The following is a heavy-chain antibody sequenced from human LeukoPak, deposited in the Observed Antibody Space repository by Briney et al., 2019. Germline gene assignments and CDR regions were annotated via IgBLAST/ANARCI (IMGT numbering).Heavy chain of an antibody. J-gene: IGHJ4*01. CDR3: NRDYEY. CDR1: GFTFGVYA. Sequence: GGSLRLSCTASGFTFGVYAMSWVRQAPGKGLEWVGFIRTKSNGATTEYAASVKGRLTISRDDSKNIAYLQMNSLKTEDTAVYYCNRDYEYWGQGTLVTVSS. V-gene: IGHV3-49*04. CDR2: IRTKSNGATT.